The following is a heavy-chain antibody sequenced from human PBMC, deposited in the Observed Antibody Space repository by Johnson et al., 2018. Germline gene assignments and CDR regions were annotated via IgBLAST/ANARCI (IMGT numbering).Heavy chain of an antibody. V-gene: IGHV3-11*01. J-gene: IGHJ3*02. Sequence: QVQLVESGGGLVKPGGSLRLSCAASGFTFSSYYMSWIRQAPGKGLECVSYITSVDNTIYYRDSVNGRFTISRDNAKNSLYLQMNSLRAEDTAVYYCARLVVAPAMWKWAFDIWGQGTMVTVSS. CDR1: GFTFSSYY. CDR2: ITSVDNTI. CDR3: ARLVVAPAMWKWAFDI. D-gene: IGHD2-21*02.